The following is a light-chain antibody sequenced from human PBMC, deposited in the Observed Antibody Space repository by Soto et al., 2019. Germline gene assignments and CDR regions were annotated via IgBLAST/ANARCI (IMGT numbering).Light chain of an antibody. J-gene: IGLJ1*01. V-gene: IGLV1-40*01. CDR3: QSYDSSLSAYV. CDR2: ANT. CDR1: SSNIGAGYD. Sequence: QSVLTQPPSVSGAPGQRVTISCTGSSSNIGAGYDVHWYQQLPGTAPKLLIYANTNRPSGVPDRFSGSKSGTSASLAITGLQAEDEADYYCQSYDSSLSAYVLGNGTKVTVL.